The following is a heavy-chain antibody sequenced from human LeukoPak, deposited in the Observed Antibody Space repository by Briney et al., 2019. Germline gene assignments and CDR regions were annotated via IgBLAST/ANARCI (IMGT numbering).Heavy chain of an antibody. Sequence: SQTLSLTCAISGDSVSSNSAAWNWIRQSPSRGLEWLGRTYYRSKWYNDYAVSVKSRITINPDTSKNQFSLLLNSVTPEDTAVYYCARVKGGYSSSWPYYYGMDVWGQGTTVTVSS. CDR2: TYYRSKWYN. CDR1: GDSVSSNSAA. CDR3: ARVKGGYSSSWPYYYGMDV. V-gene: IGHV6-1*01. D-gene: IGHD6-13*01. J-gene: IGHJ6*02.